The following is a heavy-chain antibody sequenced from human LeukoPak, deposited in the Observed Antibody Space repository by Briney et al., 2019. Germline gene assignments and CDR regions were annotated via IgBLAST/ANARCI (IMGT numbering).Heavy chain of an antibody. CDR1: GFTFSTYW. Sequence: GGSLRLSCAASGFTFSTYWMHWVRQVPEKGLVWVSRIGTDGSSTTYADYVKGRFTISRDNSKNTLYLQMNSLRAEDTAVYYCARALLVRNGYNYSPNYFDYWGQGTLVTVSS. V-gene: IGHV3-74*01. J-gene: IGHJ4*02. CDR2: IGTDGSST. CDR3: ARALLVRNGYNYSPNYFDY. D-gene: IGHD5-24*01.